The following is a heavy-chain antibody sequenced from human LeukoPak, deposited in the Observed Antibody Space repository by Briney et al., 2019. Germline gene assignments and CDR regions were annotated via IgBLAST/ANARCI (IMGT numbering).Heavy chain of an antibody. CDR3: ARHTQAVAGGEADFDY. D-gene: IGHD6-19*01. J-gene: IGHJ4*02. Sequence: GESLRISCKGSGYSFTSYWISWVHQMPGKGLEWMGRIDPSDSYTNYSPSFQDHVTISADKYSSTAYLQWSSLKASDIAMYYCARHTQAVAGGEADFDYWGQGTLVSVSS. V-gene: IGHV5-10-1*01. CDR1: GYSFTSYW. CDR2: IDPSDSYT.